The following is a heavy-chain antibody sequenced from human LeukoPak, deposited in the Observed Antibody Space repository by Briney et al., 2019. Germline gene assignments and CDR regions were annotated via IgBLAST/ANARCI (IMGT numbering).Heavy chain of an antibody. J-gene: IGHJ4*02. V-gene: IGHV1-18*01. CDR2: ISAYNGNT. CDR3: ARGDYDFDY. Sequence: ASVKVSCKASGYTFTSYGITWVRQAPGQGLERMGWISAYNGNTNYAQKLQGRVTVTTDTPTNTAYMELRSLRSDDTAVYYCARGDYDFDYWGQGTLVTVSS. CDR1: GYTFTSYG. D-gene: IGHD4-17*01.